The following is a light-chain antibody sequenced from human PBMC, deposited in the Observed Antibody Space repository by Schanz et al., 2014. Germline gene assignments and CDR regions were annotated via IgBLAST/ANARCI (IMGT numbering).Light chain of an antibody. Sequence: EIVLTQSPATLSLSPGERATLSCRASQSVSSYLAWYQQKPGQAPRLLIYDASNRATGIPARFSGSGSGTVFTLTISRLEPEDFAVYYCHHYGGSPYTFGQGTKLEIK. CDR1: QSVSSY. J-gene: IGKJ2*01. V-gene: IGKV3-11*01. CDR2: DAS. CDR3: HHYGGSPYT.